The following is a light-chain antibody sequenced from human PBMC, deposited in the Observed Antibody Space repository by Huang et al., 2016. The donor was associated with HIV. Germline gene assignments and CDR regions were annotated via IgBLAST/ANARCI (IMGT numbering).Light chain of an antibody. V-gene: IGKV2-30*02. J-gene: IGKJ1*01. CDR2: KVS. Sequence: DVVLTQSPLSLTVTLGQPASISCKSSHSLLHSDESTYLNWFLQRPGLSPRRLIYKVSNRDVGVPARFSGSGSGTDFTLEISRVEADDIGVYYCMQGTHWPQTFGQGTKVEVK. CDR3: MQGTHWPQT. CDR1: HSLLHSDESTY.